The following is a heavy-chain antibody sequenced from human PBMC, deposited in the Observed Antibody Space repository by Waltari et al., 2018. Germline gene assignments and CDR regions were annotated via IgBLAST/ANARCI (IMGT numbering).Heavy chain of an antibody. D-gene: IGHD2-2*02. CDR3: ARGPLLYHRYWYFDL. CDR1: GGSFSGYY. CDR2: INHSGRN. J-gene: IGHJ2*01. V-gene: IGHV4-34*01. Sequence: QVQLQQWGAGLLKPSETLSLTCAVYGGSFSGYYWSWIRQPPGKGLEWIGEINHSGRNNHKPVLKSRGNKSRDTSKNQFSLKLSSVTAADTAVYYCARGPLLYHRYWYFDLWGRGTLVTVSS.